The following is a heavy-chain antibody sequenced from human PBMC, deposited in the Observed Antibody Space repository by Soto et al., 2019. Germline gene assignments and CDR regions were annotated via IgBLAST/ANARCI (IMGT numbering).Heavy chain of an antibody. D-gene: IGHD3-22*01. CDR1: GGSISSGYYY. J-gene: IGHJ4*02. V-gene: IGHV4-30-4*01. CDR3: ASGTYYYDSSGYYYVYYFDY. Sequence: SETLSLTCTVSGGSISSGYYYWSWIRQPPGKGLEWIGYIYYSGSTYYNPSLKSRVTISVDTSKNQFSLKLSSVTAADTAVYYCASGTYYYDSSGYYYVYYFDYWGQGTLVTVSS. CDR2: IYYSGST.